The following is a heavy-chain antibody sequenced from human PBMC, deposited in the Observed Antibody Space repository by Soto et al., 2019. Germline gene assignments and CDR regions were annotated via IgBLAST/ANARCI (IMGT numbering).Heavy chain of an antibody. CDR2: LSNTGRRT. V-gene: IGHV3-23*01. J-gene: IGHJ4*02. CDR3: TTEMRDPQGHFDY. Sequence: GGSVRLSCVVSVFPFGANAMSWVRQAPGKGLEWVSGLSNTGRRTSYADSVKGRFNISRDNSENTVYLQMNSLRVEDSAGYYCTTEMRDPQGHFDYWGQGTLVTVSS. CDR1: VFPFGANA.